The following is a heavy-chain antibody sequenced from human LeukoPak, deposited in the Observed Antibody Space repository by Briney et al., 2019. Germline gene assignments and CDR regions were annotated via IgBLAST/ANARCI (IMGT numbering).Heavy chain of an antibody. CDR3: AREVVAVAAHYYYYMDV. D-gene: IGHD6-19*01. CDR2: INPNSGGT. J-gene: IGHJ6*03. Sequence: ASVKVSCKASGYTFTGYYMHWVRQAPGQGLEWMGWINPNSGGTNYAQKFQGRVTMTRDTSISTAYMELSRLRSDDTAAYYCAREVVAVAAHYYYYMDVWGKGTTVTVSS. CDR1: GYTFTGYY. V-gene: IGHV1-2*02.